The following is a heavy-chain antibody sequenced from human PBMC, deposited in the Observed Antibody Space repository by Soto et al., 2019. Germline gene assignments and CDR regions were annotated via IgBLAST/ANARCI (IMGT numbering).Heavy chain of an antibody. V-gene: IGHV3-23*01. CDR3: AKLGFVLMELYYFHQ. D-gene: IGHD2-8*01. J-gene: IGHJ4*01. Sequence: GGSLRLSCTSSGFTFSSYAMSWVLHAPGKELEWVSTISGNSGKTNYAESVKGRFSISRDNSKNTVHLQLDSLRAEDTAVYFCAKLGFVLMELYYFHQWGHGTLVTVSS. CDR2: ISGNSGKT. CDR1: GFTFSSYA.